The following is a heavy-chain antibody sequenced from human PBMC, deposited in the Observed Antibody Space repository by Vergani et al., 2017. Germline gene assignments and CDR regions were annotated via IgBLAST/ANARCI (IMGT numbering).Heavy chain of an antibody. CDR1: GGTFSSYA. Sequence: QVQLVQSGAEVKKPGSSVKVSCMASGGTFSSYAISWVRQAPGQGLEWMGGIIPIFGTANYAQKFQGRVTITADESTSTAYMELSSLRSEDTAVYYCARGSYGGNYYYYYXMDVWGKGTTVTVSS. J-gene: IGHJ6*03. V-gene: IGHV1-69*01. D-gene: IGHD4-23*01. CDR2: IIPIFGTA. CDR3: ARGSYGGNYYYYYXMDV.